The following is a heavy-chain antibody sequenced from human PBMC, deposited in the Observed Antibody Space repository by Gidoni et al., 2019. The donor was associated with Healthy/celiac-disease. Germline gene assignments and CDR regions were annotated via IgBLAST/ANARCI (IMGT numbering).Heavy chain of an antibody. J-gene: IGHJ6*03. V-gene: IGHV3-7*03. CDR1: GFTFSSYW. Sequence: EVQLVESGGGLVQPGGSLRLSCAASGFTFSSYWMSWVRQAPGKGLEWVANIKQDGSEKYYVYSVKGRFTISRDNAKNSLYLQMNSLRAEDTAVYYCARDRYDSSGYFYYYMDVWGKGTTVTVSS. D-gene: IGHD3-22*01. CDR2: IKQDGSEK. CDR3: ARDRYDSSGYFYYYMDV.